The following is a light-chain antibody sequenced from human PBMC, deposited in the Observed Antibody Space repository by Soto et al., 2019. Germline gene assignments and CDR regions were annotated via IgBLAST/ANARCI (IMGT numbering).Light chain of an antibody. CDR2: DVS. Sequence: QSALTQPASVSGSPGQSITISCTGTSSDVGGYNDVSWYQQHPGKAPKLMIYDVSNRPSGVSNRFSGSKSGNTASLTISGLQDDDEADYYCSSYTSSSTYVFGTGTKVTVL. CDR1: SSDVGGYND. CDR3: SSYTSSSTYV. V-gene: IGLV2-14*01. J-gene: IGLJ1*01.